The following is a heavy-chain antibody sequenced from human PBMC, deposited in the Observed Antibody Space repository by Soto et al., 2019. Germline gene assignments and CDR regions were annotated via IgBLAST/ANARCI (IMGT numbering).Heavy chain of an antibody. V-gene: IGHV1-18*01. J-gene: IGHJ6*03. CDR3: ARDPYYDILTGYYDYYMDV. Sequence: QVQLVQSGAEVKKPGASVKVSCKASGYTFTSYGISWVRQAPGQGLEWMGWISAYNGNTNYAQKLQGRVTMTTDTSTSTAYMELRSLRSDATAVYYCARDPYYDILTGYYDYYMDVWGKGTTVTVSS. D-gene: IGHD3-9*01. CDR1: GYTFTSYG. CDR2: ISAYNGNT.